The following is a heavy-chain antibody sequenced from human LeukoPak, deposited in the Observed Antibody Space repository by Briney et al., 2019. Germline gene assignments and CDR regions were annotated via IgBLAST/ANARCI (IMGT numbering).Heavy chain of an antibody. CDR3: AREARQVHYYYYYYMDV. Sequence: SETLSLTCTVSGGSISSYYWSWIRQPAGKGLEWIGRIYTSGSTNYNPSLKSRVTMSVDTSKNQFSLKLSSVTAADTAVYYCAREARQVHYYYYYYMDVWGQGTLLTVSS. D-gene: IGHD6-6*01. CDR2: IYTSGST. V-gene: IGHV4-4*07. J-gene: IGHJ6*03. CDR1: GGSISSYY.